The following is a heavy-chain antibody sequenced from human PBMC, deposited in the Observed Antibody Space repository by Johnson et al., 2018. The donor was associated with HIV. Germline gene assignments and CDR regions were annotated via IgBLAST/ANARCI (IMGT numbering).Heavy chain of an antibody. CDR3: ARARAGSGYYGGLGNAFDT. D-gene: IGHD5-12*01. Sequence: QVQLVESGGGVVQPGRSLRLSCAASGFTFSDYYMSWIRQAPGKGLEWVSYISSSGTGKYYAGSVKGRFTISRDNAKNSLYLQMNSLRAEDTAVYYCARARAGSGYYGGLGNAFDTWGQGTMVTVSS. J-gene: IGHJ3*02. V-gene: IGHV3-11*04. CDR1: GFTFSDYY. CDR2: ISSSGTGK.